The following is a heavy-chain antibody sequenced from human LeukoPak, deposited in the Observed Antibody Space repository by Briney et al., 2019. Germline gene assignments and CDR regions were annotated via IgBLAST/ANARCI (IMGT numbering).Heavy chain of an antibody. Sequence: GGSLRLSCAASGFTFSTYTMAWVRQAPGGGLEWVSGISGDGYSTYYADSVKGQFAISRDNSKSTLYLQMNSLRAEDTAVYYCAKDFGRNLGGPGYWGRGTRVTVSS. CDR2: ISGDGYST. CDR3: AKDFGRNLGGPGY. CDR1: GFTFSTYT. V-gene: IGHV3-23*01. D-gene: IGHD3-10*01. J-gene: IGHJ4*02.